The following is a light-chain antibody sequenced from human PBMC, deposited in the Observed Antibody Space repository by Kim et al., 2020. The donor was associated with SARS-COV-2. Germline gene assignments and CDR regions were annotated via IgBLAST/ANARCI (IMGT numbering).Light chain of an antibody. CDR1: RGSGASAY. CDR3: LSYDDTSQV. V-gene: IGLV6-57*03. CDR2: EDS. Sequence: GKTSTISCTRSRGSGASAYVQWFQQRPGGAPAIVIYEDSRRPSGVPDRFSGSIDRSSNSASLTISGLRAEDEADYYCLSYDDTSQVFGGGTRLTVL. J-gene: IGLJ3*02.